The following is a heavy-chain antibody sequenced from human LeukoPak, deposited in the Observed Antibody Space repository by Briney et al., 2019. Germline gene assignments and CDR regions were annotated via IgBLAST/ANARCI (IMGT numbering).Heavy chain of an antibody. CDR3: ARDILTGYWYLDL. J-gene: IGHJ2*01. D-gene: IGHD3-9*01. CDR1: GGSISSYY. V-gene: IGHV4-59*12. CDR2: IYYSGIT. Sequence: SETLSLTCTVSGGSISSYYWSWIRQPPGKGLEWIGYIYYSGITNYNPSLKSRVTISVDTSKNQFPLKLSSVTAADTAVYYCARDILTGYWYLDLWGRGTLVTVSS.